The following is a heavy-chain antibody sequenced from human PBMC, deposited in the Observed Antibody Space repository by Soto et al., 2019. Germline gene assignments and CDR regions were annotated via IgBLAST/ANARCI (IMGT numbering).Heavy chain of an antibody. J-gene: IGHJ4*02. CDR1: GFPFAPST. D-gene: IGHD2-21*02. V-gene: IGHV3-23*01. Sequence: EVQLLQSGGGLVQPGGSLTLSCGVSGFPFAPSTMSWVGQAPGKGLEWVSTISVSVGSTYSADSVQGRFTVSSDISDNTLFLRMTSLTADDTAVYFCAKRDVPHSTSNAYFYDHWGRGVLVTVSS. CDR3: AKRDVPHSTSNAYFYDH. CDR2: ISVSVGST.